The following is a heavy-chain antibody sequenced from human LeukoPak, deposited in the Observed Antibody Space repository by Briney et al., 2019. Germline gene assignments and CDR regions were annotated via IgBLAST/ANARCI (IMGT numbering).Heavy chain of an antibody. Sequence: ASVKVSCKASGYTFTSYAMNWVRQAPGQGLEWMGWINTNTGNPTYAQGFTGRFVFSLDTSVSTAYLQISSLKAEDTAVYYCARAQVVRGVPVYYFDYWGQGTLVTVSS. D-gene: IGHD3-10*01. V-gene: IGHV7-4-1*02. CDR3: ARAQVVRGVPVYYFDY. J-gene: IGHJ4*02. CDR1: GYTFTSYA. CDR2: INTNTGNP.